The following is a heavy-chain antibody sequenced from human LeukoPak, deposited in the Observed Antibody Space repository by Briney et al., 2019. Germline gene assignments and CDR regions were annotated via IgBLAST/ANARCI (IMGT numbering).Heavy chain of an antibody. Sequence: GGSLRLSCAASGFTFSNYNMNWVRQAPGKGLEWVSYITLSSSTIYYADSVKGRFTFSRDNAKNSLSLQMNSLRAEDTAVYYCARETPQSSSWTAFDYWGQGTLVTVSS. V-gene: IGHV3-48*01. CDR3: ARETPQSSSWTAFDY. J-gene: IGHJ4*02. CDR1: GFTFSNYN. CDR2: ITLSSSTI. D-gene: IGHD6-13*01.